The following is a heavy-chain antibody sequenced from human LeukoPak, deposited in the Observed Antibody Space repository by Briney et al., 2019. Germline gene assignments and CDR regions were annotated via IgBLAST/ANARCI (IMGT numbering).Heavy chain of an antibody. D-gene: IGHD3-10*01. CDR1: GGSISSYY. J-gene: IGHJ4*02. V-gene: IGHV4-59*08. CDR2: IYYSGST. CDR3: ARRGGGRVGSGSYWYFDY. Sequence: PSETLSLTCTVSGGSISSYYWGWIRQPPGKGLDGIGYIYYSGSTNYNPSLKSRVTISVDTSKNQFSLKPSSVTAADTAVYYCARRGGGRVGSGSYWYFDYWGQGTLVTVSS.